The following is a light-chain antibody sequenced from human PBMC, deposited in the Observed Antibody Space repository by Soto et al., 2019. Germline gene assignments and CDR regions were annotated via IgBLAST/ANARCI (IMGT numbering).Light chain of an antibody. V-gene: IGLV2-14*01. CDR2: EVS. CDR3: SSYRSSSTLDV. CDR1: SSDVGGYNY. Sequence: QSALTQRASVSGSPGQSITISCTGTSSDVGGYNYVSWYQQHPGKAPKLMICEVSHRPSGVSNRFSGSKSGNTASLTISGLQAEDEADYYCSSYRSSSTLDVFGTGTKPTVL. J-gene: IGLJ1*01.